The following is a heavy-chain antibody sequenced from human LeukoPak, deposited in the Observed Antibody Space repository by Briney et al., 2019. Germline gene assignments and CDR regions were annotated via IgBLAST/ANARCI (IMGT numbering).Heavy chain of an antibody. CDR2: ISAYNGNT. D-gene: IGHD3-9*01. Sequence: ASVKVSCKASGYTFTSYGISWVRQAPGQGLEWMGWISAYNGNTNYAQKLQGRVTMTTDTSTSTAYMELRSLRSDDTAVYYCARLYHYDILTGYKPFDYWGQGTLVTVSS. J-gene: IGHJ4*02. V-gene: IGHV1-18*01. CDR3: ARLYHYDILTGYKPFDY. CDR1: GYTFTSYG.